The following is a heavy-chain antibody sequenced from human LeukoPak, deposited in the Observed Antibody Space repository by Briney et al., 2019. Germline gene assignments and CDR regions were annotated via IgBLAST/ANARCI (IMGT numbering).Heavy chain of an antibody. Sequence: TGGSLRLSCAASGFTFSSYAMSWVRQAPGKGLEWVSAISGSGARTYYAGSVKGRFTISRDTSKNTLYLQMNSLRAEDTAVYYCAKDMGEDGSYYLDYWGQGTLSPSPQ. V-gene: IGHV3-23*01. CDR1: GFTFSSYA. CDR3: AKDMGEDGSYYLDY. J-gene: IGHJ4*02. CDR2: ISGSGART. D-gene: IGHD1-26*01.